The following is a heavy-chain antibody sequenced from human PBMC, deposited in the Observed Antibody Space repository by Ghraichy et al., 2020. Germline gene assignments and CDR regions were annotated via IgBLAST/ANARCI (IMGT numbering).Heavy chain of an antibody. CDR3: AKVYGDYAPEGYYYGMDV. D-gene: IGHD4-17*01. V-gene: IGHV3-23*01. CDR2: ISGSGGST. J-gene: IGHJ6*02. CDR1: GFIFSSYA. Sequence: GGSLRLSCAASGFIFSSYAMSWVRQAPGKGLEWVSAISGSGGSTYYADSVKGRFTVSRDNSKNTLFLQMNSLRAEDTAIYYCAKVYGDYAPEGYYYGMDVWGQGTTVTVSS.